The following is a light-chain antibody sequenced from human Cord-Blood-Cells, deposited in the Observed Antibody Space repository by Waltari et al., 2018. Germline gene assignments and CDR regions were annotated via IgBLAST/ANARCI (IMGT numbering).Light chain of an antibody. CDR1: SGSIASNY. J-gene: IGLJ3*02. CDR2: EDN. Sequence: NFTLTQPPSVSESPGKTVTISCTRSSGSIASNYGQWYQQRPGSAPTTVLYEDNQRPSGVPDRFSGSIDSSANSASLTISGLKTEDEADYYCQSYDSSNHWVFGGGTKLTVL. CDR3: QSYDSSNHWV. V-gene: IGLV6-57*03.